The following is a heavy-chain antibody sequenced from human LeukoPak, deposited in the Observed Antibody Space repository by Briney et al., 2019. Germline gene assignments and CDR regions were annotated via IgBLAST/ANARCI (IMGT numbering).Heavy chain of an antibody. J-gene: IGHJ4*02. CDR3: ARSHSDWYVNTAGH. D-gene: IGHD6-19*01. CDR1: GGTFSSYA. Sequence: GSSVKVSCKASGGTFSSYAISWVRQAPGQGLEWMGWINTNTGNPTYAQGFTGRFVFSLDTSVSTACLQISSLKAEDTAVYYCARSHSDWYVNTAGHWGQGTLVTVSS. V-gene: IGHV7-4-1*02. CDR2: INTNTGNP.